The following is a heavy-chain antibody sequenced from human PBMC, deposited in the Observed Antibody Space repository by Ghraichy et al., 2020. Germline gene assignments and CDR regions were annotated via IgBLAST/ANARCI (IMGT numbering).Heavy chain of an antibody. J-gene: IGHJ4*02. D-gene: IGHD3-10*01. Sequence: GESLNISCSVSGFTFSANPMHWVRQTPGKRLEYVAAIGSDGGNIHYADSVKGRFIISRDNSETTLYLQMSSLTAEDMAVYYCVRRDASGSYDYWGRGTLVTVSS. CDR1: GFTFSANP. CDR3: VRRDASGSYDY. CDR2: IGSDGGNI. V-gene: IGHV3-64D*06.